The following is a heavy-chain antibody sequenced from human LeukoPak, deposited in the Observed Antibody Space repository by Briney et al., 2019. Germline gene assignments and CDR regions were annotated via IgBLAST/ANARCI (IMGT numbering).Heavy chain of an antibody. CDR3: AREATVTILPYYYYYMDV. V-gene: IGHV3-23*01. D-gene: IGHD4-11*01. Sequence: GGSLRLSCAASGFTFSSYGMHWVRQAPGKGLEWVSAISDSGVSTYYADSVKGRFTVSRDNSKNTLYLQMNSLRAEDTAVYYCAREATVTILPYYYYYMDVWGKGTTVTVSS. CDR2: ISDSGVST. J-gene: IGHJ6*03. CDR1: GFTFSSYG.